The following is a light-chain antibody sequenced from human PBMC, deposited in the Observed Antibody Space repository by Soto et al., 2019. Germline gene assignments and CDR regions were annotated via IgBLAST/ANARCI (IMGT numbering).Light chain of an antibody. J-gene: IGLJ3*02. Sequence: QTVVTQETSFSVSPGRTVTLTCGLSSGSVSTSDYPSWYQQAPGQAPRTLIYNTNTRYSGVPDRFSGSILGNKAALTITGAQADDESDYYCVLYMGSGIWVFGGGTKLTVL. CDR3: VLYMGSGIWV. CDR1: SGSVSTSDY. CDR2: NTN. V-gene: IGLV8-61*01.